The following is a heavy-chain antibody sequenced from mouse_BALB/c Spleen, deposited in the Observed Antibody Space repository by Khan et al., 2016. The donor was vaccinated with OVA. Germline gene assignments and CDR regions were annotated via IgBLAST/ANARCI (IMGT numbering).Heavy chain of an antibody. CDR2: ISNTGST. CDR1: GYSITRDYA. D-gene: IGHD4-1*01. J-gene: IGHJ4*01. V-gene: IGHV3-2*02. CDR3: ASELGRYYAMDY. Sequence: EVQLQESGPGLVKPSQSLSLTCTVTGYSITRDYAWNWIRQFPGNKLEWMGYISNTGSTDYNPSLKSRISITRDTSKNQFFLQLNSVTTEDTATYYCASELGRYYAMDYWSQGTSVTVSS.